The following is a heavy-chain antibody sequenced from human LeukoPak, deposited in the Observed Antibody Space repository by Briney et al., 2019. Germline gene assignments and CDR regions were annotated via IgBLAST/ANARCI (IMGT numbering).Heavy chain of an antibody. D-gene: IGHD6-13*01. CDR3: ARASSGWSDPRDHKNLDY. CDR2: INPSGGST. J-gene: IGHJ4*02. CDR1: GYTFTSYY. Sequence: PRASVKVSCKASGYTFTSYYMHWVRQAPGQGLEWMGIINPSGGSTSYAQKFQGRVTMTRDTSTSTVYMELSSLRSEDTAVYYCARASSGWSDPRDHKNLDYWGQGTLVTVSS. V-gene: IGHV1-46*01.